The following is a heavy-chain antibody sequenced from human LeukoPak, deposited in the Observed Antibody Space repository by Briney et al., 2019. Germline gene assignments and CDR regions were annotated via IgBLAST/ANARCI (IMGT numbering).Heavy chain of an antibody. CDR1: GFTFRSHG. CDR3: ARHLGYCTNGVCHRFFDY. J-gene: IGHJ4*02. Sequence: PGGSLRLSCVASGFTFRSHGMNWVRQAPGKGLEWVSGIRGDGITTYYADSVKGRFTISRDNSKNTLYLQMNSLRAEDTAVYYCARHLGYCTNGVCHRFFDYWGQGTLVTVSS. V-gene: IGHV3-23*01. CDR2: IRGDGITT. D-gene: IGHD2-8*01.